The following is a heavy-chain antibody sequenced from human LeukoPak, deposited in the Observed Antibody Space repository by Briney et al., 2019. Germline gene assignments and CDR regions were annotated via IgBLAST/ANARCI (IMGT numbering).Heavy chain of an antibody. CDR3: AKAGYFDWPPTGY. D-gene: IGHD3-9*01. CDR2: ISGSGGST. Sequence: RGSLRLSCAASGFMFSSYAMSWVRQAPGKGLEWVSGISGSGGSTHYADSVKGRFTISRDNSKNTLYLQMNSLRAEDTAVYYCAKAGYFDWPPTGYWGQGTLVTVSS. CDR1: GFMFSSYA. V-gene: IGHV3-23*01. J-gene: IGHJ4*02.